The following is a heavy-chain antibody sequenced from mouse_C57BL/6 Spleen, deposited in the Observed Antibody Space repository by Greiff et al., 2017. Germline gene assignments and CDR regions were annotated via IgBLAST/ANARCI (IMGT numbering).Heavy chain of an antibody. CDR3: ARHEGDGYYVGY. V-gene: IGHV5-9*01. D-gene: IGHD2-3*01. CDR2: ISGGGGNT. J-gene: IGHJ2*01. Sequence: EVKLVESGGGLVKPGGSLKLSCAASGFTFSSYTMSWVRQTPEKRLEWVATISGGGGNTYYPDSVKGRFTISRDNAKNTLYLQMSSLRSEDTALYYCARHEGDGYYVGYWGQGTTLTVSS. CDR1: GFTFSSYT.